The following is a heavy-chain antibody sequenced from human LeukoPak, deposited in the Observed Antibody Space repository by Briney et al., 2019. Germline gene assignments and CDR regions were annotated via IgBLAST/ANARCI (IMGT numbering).Heavy chain of an antibody. Sequence: GGSLRLSCAASGFAFSSYAMHWVHQAPGKGLEWVGVISYDETYKYYADSVTGRFTISRDNSRNTLYLQMNSLRTEDTAVYYCARDPGEWALPHFDYWGRGTLVTVTS. CDR1: GFAFSSYA. D-gene: IGHD1-26*01. V-gene: IGHV3-30*04. CDR2: ISYDETYK. J-gene: IGHJ4*02. CDR3: ARDPGEWALPHFDY.